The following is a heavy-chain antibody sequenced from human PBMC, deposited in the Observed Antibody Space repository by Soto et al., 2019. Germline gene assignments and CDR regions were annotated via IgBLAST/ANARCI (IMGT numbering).Heavy chain of an antibody. CDR2: IYYSGST. V-gene: IGHV4-61*01. Sequence: SETLSLTCPVSGGSVSSGSYYWSWIRQPPGKGLEWIGYIYYSGSTNYNPSLKSRVTISVDTSKNQFSLKLSSVTAADTAVYYCARDPFSSSWVYGMDVWGQGTTVTVSS. CDR3: ARDPFSSSWVYGMDV. J-gene: IGHJ6*02. D-gene: IGHD6-6*01. CDR1: GGSVSSGSYY.